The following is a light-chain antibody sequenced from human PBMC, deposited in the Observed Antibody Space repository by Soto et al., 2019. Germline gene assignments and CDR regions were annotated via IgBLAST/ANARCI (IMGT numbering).Light chain of an antibody. CDR1: SSNIGAGYD. J-gene: IGLJ7*01. V-gene: IGLV1-40*01. Sequence: QSVLTQPPSVSGAPGQRVTISCTGGSSNIGAGYDVHWYQQLPGTAPKLLIYANSNRPSGVPDRFSGSKSGTSASLAITGLQAEDEADYYCQFYDSSLSGLVFGGGTQLTVL. CDR3: QFYDSSLSGLV. CDR2: ANS.